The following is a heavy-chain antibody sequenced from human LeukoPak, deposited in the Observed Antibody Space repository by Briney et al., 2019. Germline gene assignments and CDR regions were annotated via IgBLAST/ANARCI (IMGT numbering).Heavy chain of an antibody. CDR3: ASPRPGYCSSTSCSYAIEYFRH. CDR1: GFTFSSYS. D-gene: IGHD2-2*01. J-gene: IGHJ1*01. Sequence: PGGSLRLSCAASGFTFSSYSMNWVRQAPGKGLEWVSSISSSSSYIYYADSVKGRFTISRDNAKNSLYLQMNSLRAEDTAVYYCASPRPGYCSSTSCSYAIEYFRHWGQGTLVTVSS. V-gene: IGHV3-21*01. CDR2: ISSSSSYI.